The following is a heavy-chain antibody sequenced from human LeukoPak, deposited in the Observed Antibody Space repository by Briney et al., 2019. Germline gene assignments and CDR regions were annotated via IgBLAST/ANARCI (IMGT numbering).Heavy chain of an antibody. D-gene: IGHD2/OR15-2a*01. CDR2: ISDIGSI. Sequence: PSETLSLTCTVSGGSISSYYWSWIRQPPGKGLEWIAYISDIGSINYNPSLKSRVTISLDTSKNQFSLKPSSVTAVDTAVYYCAGHHPRNTVDFWGQGTLVTVSS. J-gene: IGHJ4*02. CDR3: AGHHPRNTVDF. CDR1: GGSISSYY. V-gene: IGHV4-59*08.